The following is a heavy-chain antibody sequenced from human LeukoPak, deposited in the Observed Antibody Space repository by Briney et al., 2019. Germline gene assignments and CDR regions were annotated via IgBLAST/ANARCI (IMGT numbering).Heavy chain of an antibody. V-gene: IGHV4-38-2*02. CDR1: GYSISSGYY. CDR3: ARSSSSS. J-gene: IGHJ5*02. Sequence: PSETLSLTCIVSGYSISSGYYWGWIRQPPGKGLEWIGNIHHSGSTYYNPSLKSRVTISVDTSKNQFSLKLSSVTAADTAVYYCARSSSSSWGQGTLVTVSS. D-gene: IGHD6-13*01. CDR2: IHHSGST.